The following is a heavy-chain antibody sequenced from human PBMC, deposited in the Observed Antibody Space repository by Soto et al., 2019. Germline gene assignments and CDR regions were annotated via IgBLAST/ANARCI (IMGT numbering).Heavy chain of an antibody. V-gene: IGHV3-15*01. CDR2: IKSKTDGGRT. Sequence: GGSLRLSCAASGFTFSNAWMSWVRQAPGKGLEWVGRIKSKTDGGRTDYTAPVKDRFTISRDDSKNKLYLQMNNLKTEDTAVYYCTRGMRWGQGTLVTVSS. CDR3: TRGMR. J-gene: IGHJ4*02. CDR1: GFTFSNAW.